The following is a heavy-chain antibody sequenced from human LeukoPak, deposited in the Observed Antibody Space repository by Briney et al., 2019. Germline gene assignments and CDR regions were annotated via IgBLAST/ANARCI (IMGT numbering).Heavy chain of an antibody. J-gene: IGHJ3*02. Sequence: RASVKVSCKASGYTFTSYDINWVRQAPGQGLEWMGRIIPILGIANYAQKFQGRVTITADKSTSTAYMELSSLRSEDTAVYYCARGGTYYYGSGSYYIENDAFDIWGQGTMVTVSS. CDR2: IIPILGIA. CDR3: ARGGTYYYGSGSYYIENDAFDI. D-gene: IGHD3-10*01. V-gene: IGHV1-69*04. CDR1: GYTFTSYD.